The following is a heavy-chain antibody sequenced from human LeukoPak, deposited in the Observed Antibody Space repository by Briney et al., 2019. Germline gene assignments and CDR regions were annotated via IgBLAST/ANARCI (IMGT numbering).Heavy chain of an antibody. D-gene: IGHD1-26*01. Sequence: GGTLRLSCAASGFSLTTYGMSWVRQSPGKGLEWVSGIGGYDGSTYYADSLKGRFTISKDTSKNTLYLQMNSLTAGDTAVYYCAKDSHSGYFDYWGQGTLVTVSS. J-gene: IGHJ4*02. CDR2: IGGYDGST. CDR1: GFSLTTYG. CDR3: AKDSHSGYFDY. V-gene: IGHV3-23*01.